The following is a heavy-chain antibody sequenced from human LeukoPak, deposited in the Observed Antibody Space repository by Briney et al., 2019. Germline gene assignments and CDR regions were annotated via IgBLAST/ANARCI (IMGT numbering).Heavy chain of an antibody. V-gene: IGHV3-33*06. CDR1: GFTFSSYG. CDR2: IWYDGSNK. J-gene: IGHJ4*02. D-gene: IGHD3-22*01. CDR3: AKDSGYDSTPFFIDY. Sequence: GSLRLSCAASGFTFSSYGTHWVRQAPGKGLEWVAVIWYDGSNKYYADSVKGRFTISRDNSKNTLYLQMNSLRAEDTAVYYCAKDSGYDSTPFFIDYWGQGTLVTVSS.